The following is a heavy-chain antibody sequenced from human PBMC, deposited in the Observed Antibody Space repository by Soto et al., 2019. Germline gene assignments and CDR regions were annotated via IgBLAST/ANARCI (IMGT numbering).Heavy chain of an antibody. Sequence: ASVKVSCKASGYIFTDYYMHWVRQAPGQELEWMGRINPNSGDTNYAQKFQGRVTITRDTSMSTAYMELSSLRSEDTAVYYCARGCIEALYCSVDYWGQGTLVTVSS. CDR1: GYIFTDYY. V-gene: IGHV1-2*06. CDR3: ARGCIEALYCSVDY. D-gene: IGHD6-6*01. CDR2: INPNSGDT. J-gene: IGHJ4*02.